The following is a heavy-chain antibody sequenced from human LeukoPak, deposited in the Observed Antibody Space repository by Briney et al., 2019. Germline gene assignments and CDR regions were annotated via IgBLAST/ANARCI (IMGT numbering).Heavy chain of an antibody. CDR2: IYYSGST. D-gene: IGHD6-19*01. V-gene: IGHV4-59*01. J-gene: IGHJ4*02. Sequence: SETLSPTCTVSGGSISGYYWSWIRQPPGKGLEWLGYIYYSGSTNYNPSLKSRVTISVDTSKNQFSLKLSSVTAADTAVYYCARAVAVAGTIYYFDYWGQGTLVTVSS. CDR3: ARAVAVAGTIYYFDY. CDR1: GGSISGYY.